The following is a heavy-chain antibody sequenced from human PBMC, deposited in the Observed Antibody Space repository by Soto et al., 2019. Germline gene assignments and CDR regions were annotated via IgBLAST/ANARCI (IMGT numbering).Heavy chain of an antibody. CDR2: IWYDGSNK. Sequence: GGSLRLSCAASGFTFSSYGMHWVRQAPGKGLEWVAVIWYDGSNKYYADSVKGRFTISRDNSKNTLYLQMNSLRAEDTAVYYCARDRPNCSSTSCYPYYYYYGMDVWGQGTTVTVSS. CDR1: GFTFSSYG. CDR3: ARDRPNCSSTSCYPYYYYYGMDV. V-gene: IGHV3-33*01. D-gene: IGHD2-2*01. J-gene: IGHJ6*02.